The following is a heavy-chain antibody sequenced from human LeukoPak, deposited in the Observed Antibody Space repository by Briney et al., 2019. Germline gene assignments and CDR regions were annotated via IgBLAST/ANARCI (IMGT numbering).Heavy chain of an antibody. CDR3: ARERQITMIVPEYFDY. D-gene: IGHD3-22*01. Sequence: PGGSLRLSCAASGFTFSSYSMNWVRQAPGKGLEWVSSISSSSSYIYYADSVKGRFTISRDNAKNSLYLQMNSLRAEDTAVYYCARERQITMIVPEYFDYWGQGTLVTVSS. CDR2: ISSSSSYI. V-gene: IGHV3-21*01. CDR1: GFTFSSYS. J-gene: IGHJ4*02.